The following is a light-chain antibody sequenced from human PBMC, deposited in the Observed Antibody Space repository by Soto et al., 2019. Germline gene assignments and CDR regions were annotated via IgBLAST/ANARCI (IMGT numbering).Light chain of an antibody. V-gene: IGLV2-23*02. CDR2: EVS. CDR1: ISDVGNYNL. CDR3: CSHVGGGIYL. Sequence: QSVLTQAASVSGSPGQSITISCIGSISDVGNYNLVSWYQHKPGKAPRLIIYEVSKWPSGVSNRFSGSKSGNTASLTISGLQAEDEADYYCCSHVGGGIYLFGTG. J-gene: IGLJ1*01.